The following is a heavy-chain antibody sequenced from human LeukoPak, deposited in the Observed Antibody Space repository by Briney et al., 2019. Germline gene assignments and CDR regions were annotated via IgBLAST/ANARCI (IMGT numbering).Heavy chain of an antibody. CDR1: GFTFSNYE. Sequence: GGSLRLSCAASGFTFSNYEMIWVRQAPGKGLEWISNISSSGYTTHYADSVKGRFTISRDNAKNSLYLQMNSLRAEDTAVYYCARLRDYYYYYMDVWGKGTTVTVSS. CDR2: ISSSGYTT. V-gene: IGHV3-48*03. D-gene: IGHD3-16*01. CDR3: ARLRDYYYYYMDV. J-gene: IGHJ6*03.